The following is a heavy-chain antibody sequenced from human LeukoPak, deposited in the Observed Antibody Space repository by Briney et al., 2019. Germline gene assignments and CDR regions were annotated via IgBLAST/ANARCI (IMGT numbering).Heavy chain of an antibody. Sequence: SETLSLTCAVYGGSFSGYYWSWIRQPPGKGLEWIGEINHSGSTNYNPSLKSRVTISVDTSKNQFSLKLSSVTAADTAVYYCARTPCSGGSCYSWAFDIWGQGTMVTVSS. CDR3: ARTPCSGGSCYSWAFDI. CDR2: INHSGST. J-gene: IGHJ3*02. D-gene: IGHD2-15*01. V-gene: IGHV4-34*01. CDR1: GGSFSGYY.